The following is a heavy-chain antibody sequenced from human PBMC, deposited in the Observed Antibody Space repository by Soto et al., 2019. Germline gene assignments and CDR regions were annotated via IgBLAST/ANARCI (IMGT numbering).Heavy chain of an antibody. V-gene: IGHV3-21*04. Sequence: GESLKISCAASGFTFSTNSMNWVRQAPGKGLEWVSSISSNSHYIYYPDLVRGRFTVSRDNARDSLYLQMDSLRAEDTAFYYFAKDISSSYYYYYMGVWGKGTTVTVAS. CDR3: AKDISSSYYYYYMGV. CDR1: GFTFSTNS. CDR2: ISSNSHYI. J-gene: IGHJ6*03.